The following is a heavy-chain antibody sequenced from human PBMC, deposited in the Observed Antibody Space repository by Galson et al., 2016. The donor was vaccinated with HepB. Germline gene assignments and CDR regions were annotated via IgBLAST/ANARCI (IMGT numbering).Heavy chain of an antibody. CDR2: SYYNGGT. Sequence: LSLTCTVSNGSINRRSDYWGWIRQPPGKGLEWIASSYYNGGTYYNPSLKSRLTISVDTSKNQFSLKLSSVTAADTSVYYCARNSNWRDAFDIWGPGTMVTVSS. J-gene: IGHJ3*02. CDR3: ARNSNWRDAFDI. CDR1: NGSINRRSDY. D-gene: IGHD2-21*01. V-gene: IGHV4-39*01.